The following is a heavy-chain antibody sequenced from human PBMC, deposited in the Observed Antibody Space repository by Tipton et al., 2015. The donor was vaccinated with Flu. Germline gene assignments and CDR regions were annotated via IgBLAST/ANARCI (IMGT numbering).Heavy chain of an antibody. J-gene: IGHJ5*01. V-gene: IGHV4-59*08. CDR2: IHRSGST. Sequence: TLSLTCTVSGGFDSGYYWNWIRQPPGKGLEWIATIHRSGSTKYNPSLKSRVTISVDTSKNHFSLEMRSVTAADMAVYYCARRDFSNYVSEPKNWFDSWGQGTLVTVSP. CDR1: GGFDSGYY. D-gene: IGHD4-11*01. CDR3: ARRDFSNYVSEPKNWFDS.